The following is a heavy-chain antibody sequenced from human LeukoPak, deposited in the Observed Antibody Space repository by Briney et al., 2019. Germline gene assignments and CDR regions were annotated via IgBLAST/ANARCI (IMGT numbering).Heavy chain of an antibody. CDR3: ARARPSPPYYYYYYMDV. J-gene: IGHJ6*03. V-gene: IGHV3-15*01. Sequence: GGSLRLSCAASGFTLSNAWMSWVRQTPGKGLEWVGRIKSKEHGGTTDHPAPVKGRFTISRDDSKNTLYLQMNSLKTEDTAVYYCARARPSPPYYYYYYMDVWGKGTTVTVSS. CDR2: IKSKEHGGTT. CDR1: GFTLSNAW.